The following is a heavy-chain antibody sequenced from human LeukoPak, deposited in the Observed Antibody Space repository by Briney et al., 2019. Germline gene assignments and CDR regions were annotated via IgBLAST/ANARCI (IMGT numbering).Heavy chain of an antibody. V-gene: IGHV4-59*01. J-gene: IGHJ5*02. CDR1: GGSISSYY. Sequence: PSQTLSLTCTVSGGSISSYYWSWIRQPPGKGLEWIGYNYYSGSTNYNPSLKSRVTISVDTSKNQYSLKLSSVTAADTAVYYCARGTGGDSSGYYYPSWFDPWGQGTLVTVSS. CDR2: NYYSGST. D-gene: IGHD3-22*01. CDR3: ARGTGGDSSGYYYPSWFDP.